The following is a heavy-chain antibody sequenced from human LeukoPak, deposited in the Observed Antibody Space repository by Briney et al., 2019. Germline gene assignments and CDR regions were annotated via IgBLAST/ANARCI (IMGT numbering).Heavy chain of an antibody. CDR2: IIPIFGTA. J-gene: IGHJ3*02. CDR1: GGTFSSYA. D-gene: IGHD3-16*01. V-gene: IGHV1-69*13. Sequence: ASVNVSCKASGGTFSSYAISWVRQAPGQGLEWMGGIIPIFGTANYAQKFQGRVTITADESTSTAYMELSSLRSEDTAVYYCARERPGGSHAFDIWGQGTMVTVSS. CDR3: ARERPGGSHAFDI.